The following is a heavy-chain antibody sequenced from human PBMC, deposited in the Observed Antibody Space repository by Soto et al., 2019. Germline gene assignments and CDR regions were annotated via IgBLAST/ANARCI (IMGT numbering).Heavy chain of an antibody. CDR3: ATGGHYFGLDV. CDR2: ISGYNGNT. Sequence: QVQLLQSGGEVKKPGASVKVSCNSSDHTFTYYGINWVRRAPGQGLEWMGWISGYNGNTKYAQKFQDRVTMSADTSTRTAYMGMRSLPSAATAVICAATGGHYFGLDVWGQGTTVTVSS. J-gene: IGHJ6*02. D-gene: IGHD2-8*02. V-gene: IGHV1-18*01. CDR1: DHTFTYYG.